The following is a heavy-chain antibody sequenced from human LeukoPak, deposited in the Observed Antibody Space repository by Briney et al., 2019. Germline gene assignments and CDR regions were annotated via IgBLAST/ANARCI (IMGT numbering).Heavy chain of an antibody. J-gene: IGHJ4*02. V-gene: IGHV4-59*01. CDR1: DVSISSDF. Sequence: SETLSLTWTVADVSISSDFWSWLRQPPGKGLECIGDIYSGGGTHYNPSLKSRVTISLDTSKNQLSLKLNSVTAADAAVYYRARATAIYEAFDYWGQGILVTVSS. CDR3: ARATAIYEAFDY. CDR2: IYSGGGT. D-gene: IGHD2-21*02.